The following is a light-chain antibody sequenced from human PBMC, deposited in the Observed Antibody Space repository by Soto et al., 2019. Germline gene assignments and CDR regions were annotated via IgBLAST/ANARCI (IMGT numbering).Light chain of an antibody. J-gene: IGKJ1*01. CDR1: QSVSSSF. CDR3: QQYCRSPWT. V-gene: IGKV3-20*01. Sequence: EIVLTQSPGTLSLSPGERATLSCRASQSVSSSFLAWYQQKPGQAPRLLIYDASSRATGIPDRFSGSGSGTDFTLTISRLEPEDFAVYSCQQYCRSPWTFGRGTKVEIK. CDR2: DAS.